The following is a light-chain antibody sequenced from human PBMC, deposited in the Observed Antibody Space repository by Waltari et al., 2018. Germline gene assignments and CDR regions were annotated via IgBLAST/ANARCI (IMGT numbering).Light chain of an antibody. J-gene: IGLJ2*01. CDR1: FLGSYY. V-gene: IGLV3-19*01. CDR3: NCRDRRRQTVV. CDR2: GKN. Sequence: SSELTQDPAVSVALGQTVRIPCQGDFLGSYYSRWFQQKPGQAPILVFSGKNNRPTGIPDRFSGSRTGNTASLTITWAQAEDAADYYCNCRDRRRQTVVFGGGTRLTVL.